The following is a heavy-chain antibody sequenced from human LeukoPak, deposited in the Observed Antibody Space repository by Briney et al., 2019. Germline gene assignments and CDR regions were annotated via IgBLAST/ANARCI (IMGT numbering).Heavy chain of an antibody. D-gene: IGHD3-10*01. CDR2: ISSSGSTI. CDR1: GFTFSDYY. V-gene: IGHV3-11*01. Sequence: GGSLRLSCAASGFTFSDYYMSWIRQAPGKGLEWVSYISSSGSTIYYADSVKGRFTISRDNAKNSLYLQMNSLRAEDTAVYYCARDRSGVLLWFEFDYWGQGTLVTVSS. CDR3: ARDRSGVLLWFEFDY. J-gene: IGHJ4*02.